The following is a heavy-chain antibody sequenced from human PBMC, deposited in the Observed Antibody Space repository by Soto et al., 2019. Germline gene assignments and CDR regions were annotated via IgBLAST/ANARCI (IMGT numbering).Heavy chain of an antibody. Sequence: GGSLRLSCAASGLTFTSYSMNWVRQAPGKGLEWVSFISSSSSTIYYADSVKGRFTISRDNAKNSLYLQMNSLRDEDTAVSYCARHRGYTYGLDFWGQGALVTVSS. D-gene: IGHD5-18*01. V-gene: IGHV3-48*02. CDR1: GLTFTSYS. CDR2: ISSSSSTI. CDR3: ARHRGYTYGLDF. J-gene: IGHJ4*02.